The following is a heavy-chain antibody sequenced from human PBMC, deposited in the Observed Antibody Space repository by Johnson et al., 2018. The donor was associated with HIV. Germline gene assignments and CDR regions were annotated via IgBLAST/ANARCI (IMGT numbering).Heavy chain of an antibody. CDR1: GFTFDDYA. D-gene: IGHD2-8*02. CDR2: ISGSGGST. CDR3: VGYCTGGVCYTGGDAFDI. J-gene: IGHJ3*02. Sequence: VQLVESGGGLVQPGRSLRVSCAASGFTFDDYAMHWVRQTPGKGLEWVSGISGSGGSTYYAASVKGRFPISRDNAKSSLFLQMNSLRAEDTAVYYCVGYCTGGVCYTGGDAFDIWGQGTMVTVSS. V-gene: IGHV3-9*01.